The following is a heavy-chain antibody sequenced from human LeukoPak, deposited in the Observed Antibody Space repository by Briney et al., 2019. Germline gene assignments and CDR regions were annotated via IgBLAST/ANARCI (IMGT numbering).Heavy chain of an antibody. D-gene: IGHD5-18*01. CDR2: ISGSGGST. J-gene: IGHJ4*02. CDR1: GFTFSSYA. Sequence: GGSLRLSCAASGFTFSSYAMSWVRQAPGKGLEWVSAISGSGGSTYYADSVKGRFTISRDNSKNTLYLQMNSLRAEDTAVYYCAKFRPVKNGIIQLWLRAQFDYWGQGTLVTVSS. CDR3: AKFRPVKNGIIQLWLRAQFDY. V-gene: IGHV3-23*01.